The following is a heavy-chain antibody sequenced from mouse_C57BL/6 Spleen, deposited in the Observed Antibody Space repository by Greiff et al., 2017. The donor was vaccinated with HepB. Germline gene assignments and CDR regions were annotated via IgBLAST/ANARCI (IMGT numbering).Heavy chain of an antibody. Sequence: QVHVKQPGAELVKPGASVKMSCKASGYTFTSYWITWVKQRPGQGLEWIGDIYPGSGSTNYNEKFKSKATLTVDTSSSTAYMQLSSLTSEDSAVYYCARRYGSSRSYWYFDVWGTGTTVTVSS. J-gene: IGHJ1*03. D-gene: IGHD1-1*01. V-gene: IGHV1-55*01. CDR1: GYTFTSYW. CDR3: ARRYGSSRSYWYFDV. CDR2: IYPGSGST.